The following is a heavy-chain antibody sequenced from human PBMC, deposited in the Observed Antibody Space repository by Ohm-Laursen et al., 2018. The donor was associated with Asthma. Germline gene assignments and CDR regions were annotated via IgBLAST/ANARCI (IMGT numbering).Heavy chain of an antibody. V-gene: IGHV5-10-1*01. D-gene: IGHD1-1*01. CDR2: IDPSDSYT. Sequence: ESLRISCKGSGYSFTSYWISWVRQMPGKGLEWMGRIDPSDSYTNYSPSFQGHVTISADKSISTAYLQWSSLKASDTAMYYCARLDRRDYYYYYGMDVWGQGTTVTVSS. J-gene: IGHJ6*02. CDR1: GYSFTSYW. CDR3: ARLDRRDYYYYYGMDV.